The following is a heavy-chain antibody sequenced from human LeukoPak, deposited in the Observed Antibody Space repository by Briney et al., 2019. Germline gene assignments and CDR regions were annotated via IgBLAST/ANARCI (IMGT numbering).Heavy chain of an antibody. J-gene: IGHJ4*02. CDR2: ISASGGST. CDR1: GFTFSSYA. Sequence: GGSLRLSCVASGFTFSSYAMSWVRQAPGKGLEWVSSISASGGSTYYADSVKGRFTISRDNSKNTLYLQMNSLRAEDTAVYYCAKGYSSPWHPPFDYWGQGTLVTVSS. V-gene: IGHV3-23*01. CDR3: AKGYSSPWHPPFDY. D-gene: IGHD6-13*01.